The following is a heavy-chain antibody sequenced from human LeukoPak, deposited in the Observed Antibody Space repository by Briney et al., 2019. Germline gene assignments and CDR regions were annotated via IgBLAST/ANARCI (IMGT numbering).Heavy chain of an antibody. Sequence: GESLKISCKGSGYSFTSYWIGWVRQMPGKGLEWMGIIYPGDSDTRYSPSFQGQVTISADKSISTAYLQWSSLKASDTAMYYCARRPYYGSGSYYNGGFDYWGQGTLVTVSS. CDR1: GYSFTSYW. CDR3: ARRPYYGSGSYYNGGFDY. J-gene: IGHJ4*02. CDR2: IYPGDSDT. D-gene: IGHD3-10*01. V-gene: IGHV5-51*01.